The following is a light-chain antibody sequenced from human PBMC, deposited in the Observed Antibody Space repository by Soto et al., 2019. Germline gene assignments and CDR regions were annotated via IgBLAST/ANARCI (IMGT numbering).Light chain of an antibody. J-gene: IGKJ4*01. CDR3: QQLNSYLPLT. CDR1: QGISSY. V-gene: IGKV1-9*01. Sequence: IQLTQSPSSLSASVGDRVTITCRASQGISSYLAWYQQKPGKAPKLLIYAASPLQSGVPSRFSGSGSGTDFTLTISSLQPEDFATYYCQQLNSYLPLTFGGGTKVEIK. CDR2: AAS.